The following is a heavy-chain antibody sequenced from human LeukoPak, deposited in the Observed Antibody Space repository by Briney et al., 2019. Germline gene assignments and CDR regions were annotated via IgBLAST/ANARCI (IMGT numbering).Heavy chain of an antibody. CDR1: GFTFSSYG. CDR2: IRYDGSNK. Sequence: GGSLRLSCAASGFTFSSYGMRWVRQAPGKGLGWVAFIRYDGSNKYYADSVKGRFTISRDNSKNTLYLQMNSLRAEDTAVYYCAKPELLWFGEFNYDYWGQGTLVTVSS. V-gene: IGHV3-30*02. J-gene: IGHJ4*02. CDR3: AKPELLWFGEFNYDY. D-gene: IGHD3-10*01.